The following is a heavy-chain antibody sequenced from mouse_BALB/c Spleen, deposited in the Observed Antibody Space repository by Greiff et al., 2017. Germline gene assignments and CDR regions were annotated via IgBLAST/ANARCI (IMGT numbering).Heavy chain of an antibody. Sequence: VQLKQSGAELVKPGASVKLSCTASGFNIKDTYMHWVKQRPEQGLEWIGRIDPANGNTKYDPKFQGKATITADTPSNTAYLQLSSLTSEDTAVYYCARYHGNYWFAYWGQGTLVTVSA. CDR2: IDPANGNT. V-gene: IGHV14-3*02. D-gene: IGHD2-1*01. CDR1: GFNIKDTY. CDR3: ARYHGNYWFAY. J-gene: IGHJ3*01.